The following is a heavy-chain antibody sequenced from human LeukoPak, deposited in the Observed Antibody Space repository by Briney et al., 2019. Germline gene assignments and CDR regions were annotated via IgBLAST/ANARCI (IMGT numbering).Heavy chain of an antibody. CDR1: GFTFSNAW. Sequence: GGSLRLSCAGSGFTFSNAWMNWVRQAPGKGLEWVGRMKGKTDGGTTDYAAPVKGRFTISRDDSKNTLYLQMNTLKTEDTAVYYCSTARDPGYYPDYWGQGTLITVSS. D-gene: IGHD3-9*01. J-gene: IGHJ4*02. V-gene: IGHV3-15*01. CDR3: STARDPGYYPDY. CDR2: MKGKTDGGTT.